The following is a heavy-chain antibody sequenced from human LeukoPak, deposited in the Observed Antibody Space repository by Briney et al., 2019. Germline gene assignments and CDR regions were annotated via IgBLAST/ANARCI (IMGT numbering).Heavy chain of an antibody. Sequence: ASVKVSCKASGYTFTSYYMHWVRQAPEQGLEWMGIINPSGGSTSYAQKFQGRVTMTRDTSTSTVYMELSSLRSEDTAVYYCAAIFSSIIGWFDPWGQGTLVTVSS. CDR1: GYTFTSYY. J-gene: IGHJ5*02. D-gene: IGHD3-10*01. CDR2: INPSGGST. V-gene: IGHV1-46*01. CDR3: AAIFSSIIGWFDP.